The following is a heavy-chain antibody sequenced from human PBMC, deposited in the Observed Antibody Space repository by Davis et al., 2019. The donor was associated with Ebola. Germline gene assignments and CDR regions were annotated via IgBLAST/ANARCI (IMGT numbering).Heavy chain of an antibody. V-gene: IGHV3-21*01. D-gene: IGHD4-17*01. CDR3: AREAVTSLDY. J-gene: IGHJ4*02. Sequence: GESLKISCAASGFTFSSYGMHWVRQAPGKGLEWVSSISSSSSYIYYADSVKGRFTISRDNAKNSLYLQMNSLRAEDTAVYYCAREAVTSLDYWGQGTLVTVSS. CDR2: ISSSSSYI. CDR1: GFTFSSYG.